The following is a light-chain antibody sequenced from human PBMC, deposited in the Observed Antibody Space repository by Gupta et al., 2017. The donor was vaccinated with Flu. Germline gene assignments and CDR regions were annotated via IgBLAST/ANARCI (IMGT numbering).Light chain of an antibody. Sequence: QSALTHPASVSGSPGLSIPISCTGTSSDVGDYNYVSWYQHHPGKAPKLMIYDVSNRPSGVSNRFSGSKSGNTASLTISGLQAEDEADYYCSSYTRSTTRVFGTGTKLTVL. CDR2: DVS. V-gene: IGLV2-14*03. CDR1: SSDVGDYNY. CDR3: SSYTRSTTRV. J-gene: IGLJ1*01.